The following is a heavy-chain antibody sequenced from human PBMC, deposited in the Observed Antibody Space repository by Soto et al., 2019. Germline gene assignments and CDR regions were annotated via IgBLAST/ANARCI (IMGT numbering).Heavy chain of an antibody. J-gene: IGHJ4*02. Sequence: QVQLVQSGAEVKKPGASVKVSCKVSGYTLTELSMHWFRQAPRKGLEWMGGFDPEDGETIYAQKFQGRVTMTEDTSTDPGDMELCRLCSEDTAVYYCATGCAVSVASFVAYWGQGTLITVSS. V-gene: IGHV1-24*01. CDR2: FDPEDGET. D-gene: IGHD1-20*01. CDR3: ATGCAVSVASFVAY. CDR1: GYTLTELS.